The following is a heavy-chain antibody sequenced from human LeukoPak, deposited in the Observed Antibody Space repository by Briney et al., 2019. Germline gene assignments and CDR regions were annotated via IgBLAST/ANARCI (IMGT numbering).Heavy chain of an antibody. CDR3: ARDYGSGSFDY. D-gene: IGHD3-10*01. Sequence: PGGSLRLSCAASGFTFSSYAMHWVRQAPGKGLEWVSYISSSGSTIYYADSVKGRFTISRDNAKNSLYLQMNSLRAEDTAVYYCARDYGSGSFDYWGKGTLVTVSS. J-gene: IGHJ4*02. CDR2: ISSSGSTI. V-gene: IGHV3-48*04. CDR1: GFTFSSYA.